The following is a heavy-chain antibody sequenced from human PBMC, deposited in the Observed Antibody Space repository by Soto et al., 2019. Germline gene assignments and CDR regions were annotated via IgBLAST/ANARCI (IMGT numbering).Heavy chain of an antibody. CDR2: ISSSGYTI. V-gene: IGHV3-48*03. CDR3: ARGYVDTGPRGDMDD. J-gene: IGHJ6*02. D-gene: IGHD5-18*01. Sequence: EVQLVESGGGLVQPGGSLRLSCEASGFTFSSYDIHWVRQAPGKGPEWISYISSSGYTIYYSESVEGRFTTSRDNAKNSHLLQMNSLRAEDTAAYQCARGYVDTGPRGDMDDWGQGTTVTVSS. CDR1: GFTFSSYD.